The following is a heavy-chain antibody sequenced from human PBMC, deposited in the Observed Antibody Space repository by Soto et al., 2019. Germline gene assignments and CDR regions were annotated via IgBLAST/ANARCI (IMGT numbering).Heavy chain of an antibody. D-gene: IGHD3-10*01. J-gene: IGHJ6*02. CDR2: IYYSGST. CDR3: ARHYDYGMDV. V-gene: IGHV4-59*01. CDR1: GGSISSYY. Sequence: QVQLQESGPGLVKPSETLSLTYTVSGGSISSYYWSWIRQPPGKGLEWIGYIYYSGSTSYNPSLKSRVTISVDTSKNQFSLKLSSVTAADTAVYYCARHYDYGMDVWGQGTTVTVSS.